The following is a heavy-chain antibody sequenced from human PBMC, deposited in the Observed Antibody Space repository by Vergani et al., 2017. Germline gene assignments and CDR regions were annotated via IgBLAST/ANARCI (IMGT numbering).Heavy chain of an antibody. V-gene: IGHV3-30*14. CDR2: IAYDGSNK. J-gene: IGHJ4*02. CDR3: ARDTPTLAYCGGDCYSGRGY. CDR1: GFTFSSYA. Sequence: QVQLVESGGGVVQPGRSLRLSCAASGFTFSSYAMHWVRQAPGKGLEWVAVIAYDGSNKYYADSVKGRFTISRDNSKNTLYLQMNSLRAEDTAVYYCARDTPTLAYCGGDCYSGRGYWGQGTLVTVSS. D-gene: IGHD2-21*02.